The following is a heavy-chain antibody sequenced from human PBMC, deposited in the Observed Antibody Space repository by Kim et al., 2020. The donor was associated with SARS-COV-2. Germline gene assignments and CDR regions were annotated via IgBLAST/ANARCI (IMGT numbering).Heavy chain of an antibody. V-gene: IGHV3-23*01. D-gene: IGHD2-2*02. CDR1: GFTFSKYA. J-gene: IGHJ5*02. CDR3: AKDSSASCYSPLGS. CDR2: ICDSDGRK. Sequence: GGSLRPSCAASGFTFSKYAMRWVRQAPGKGLEWVSVICDSDGRKYYADSVKGRFSISRDNSKSTLYLQMNSLRAEDTAIYYCAKDSSASCYSPLGSWGQG.